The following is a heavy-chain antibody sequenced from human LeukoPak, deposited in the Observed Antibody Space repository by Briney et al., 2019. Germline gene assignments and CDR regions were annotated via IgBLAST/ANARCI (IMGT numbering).Heavy chain of an antibody. J-gene: IGHJ4*02. CDR1: AYSISSANY. CDR3: ARQTGSGLFTLP. CDR2: IYYSGNT. V-gene: IGHV4-38-2*02. D-gene: IGHD3/OR15-3a*01. Sequence: PSETLSLTCTVSAYSISSANYWGWIRQPPGKGLEWIGSIYYSGNTYYNASVKSRVTISIDSSKNQFSLMLSSVTAADTAVYYCARQTGSGLFTLPGGQGTLVTVSS.